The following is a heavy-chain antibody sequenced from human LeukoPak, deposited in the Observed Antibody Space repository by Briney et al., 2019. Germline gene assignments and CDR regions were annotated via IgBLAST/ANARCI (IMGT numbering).Heavy chain of an antibody. CDR2: ISAYNGYT. V-gene: IGHV1-18*01. CDR1: GYTFTSYG. J-gene: IGHJ5*02. Sequence: GASVKVSCKASGYTFTSYGISWVRQAPGQGLEWMGWISAYNGYTKYAQKFQGRVTMTRDTSTSTAYMELRSLRSDDTAVYYCARGPSSSWRNWFDPWGQGTLVTVSS. D-gene: IGHD6-13*01. CDR3: ARGPSSSWRNWFDP.